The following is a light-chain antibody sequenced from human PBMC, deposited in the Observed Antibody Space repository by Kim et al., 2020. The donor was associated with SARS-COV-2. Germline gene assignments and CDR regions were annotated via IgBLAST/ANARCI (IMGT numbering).Light chain of an antibody. J-gene: IGLJ2*01. CDR2: DVS. V-gene: IGLV2-14*03. CDR1: SSDVGGYNY. Sequence: QSLTSSCTGTSSDVGGYNYVSWYQQNPGKAPKLMIYDVSNRPSGVSNRFSGSKSGNTASLTISGLQAEDEADYYCSSYTSSSTLVVFGGGTQLTVL. CDR3: SSYTSSSTLVV.